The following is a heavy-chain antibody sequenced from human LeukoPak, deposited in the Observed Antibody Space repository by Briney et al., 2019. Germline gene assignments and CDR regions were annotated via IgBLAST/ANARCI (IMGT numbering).Heavy chain of an antibody. Sequence: SETLSLTCTVSGGSISSYYWSWIRQPAGKGLEWIGRIYTSGSTNYNPSLKSRVTISVDTSKNQFSLKLSSVTAADTAVYYCARQGRPLPYFQHWGQGTLVTVSS. D-gene: IGHD1-26*01. V-gene: IGHV4-4*07. CDR1: GGSISSYY. CDR3: ARQGRPLPYFQH. J-gene: IGHJ1*01. CDR2: IYTSGST.